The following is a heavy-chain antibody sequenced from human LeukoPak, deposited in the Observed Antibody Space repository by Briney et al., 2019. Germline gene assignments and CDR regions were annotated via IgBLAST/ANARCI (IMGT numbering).Heavy chain of an antibody. Sequence: PGGSLRLSCAASGFTFSSYAMSWVRQAPGQGLEWVSAISGSGGSTYYADSVKGRFTISRDNSKNTLYLQMNSLRAEDTAVYYCAKPYYDFWSGTPWYYFDYWGQGTLVTVSS. J-gene: IGHJ4*02. V-gene: IGHV3-23*01. CDR2: ISGSGGST. CDR1: GFTFSSYA. CDR3: AKPYYDFWSGTPWYYFDY. D-gene: IGHD3-3*01.